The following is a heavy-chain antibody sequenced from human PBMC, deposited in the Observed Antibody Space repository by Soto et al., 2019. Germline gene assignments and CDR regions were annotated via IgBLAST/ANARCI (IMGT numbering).Heavy chain of an antibody. J-gene: IGHJ5*02. CDR1: GASISGFY. Sequence: SETLSLTCTVSGASISGFYWSWIRKSAGKGLEWIGRIYATGTTDYNPSLKSRVMMSVDTSKKQFSLKLRSVTAADTAVYYCVRDGTRTLRDWFDPWGQGISVTVSS. V-gene: IGHV4-4*07. D-gene: IGHD1-1*01. CDR2: IYATGTT. CDR3: VRDGTRTLRDWFDP.